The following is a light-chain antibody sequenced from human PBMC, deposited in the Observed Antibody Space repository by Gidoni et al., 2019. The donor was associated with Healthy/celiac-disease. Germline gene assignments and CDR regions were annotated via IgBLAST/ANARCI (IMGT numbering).Light chain of an antibody. J-gene: IGKJ1*01. Sequence: DIQMTQSPSSLSASVGDRVTITCRASQSISSYLNWYQQKPGKAPKLLIYAASSLQSGVPSSFSGSGSGTVFTLTISSLQPEDFATYYCQQSYSTRWTFGQGTKVEIK. CDR2: AAS. CDR3: QQSYSTRWT. V-gene: IGKV1-39*01. CDR1: QSISSY.